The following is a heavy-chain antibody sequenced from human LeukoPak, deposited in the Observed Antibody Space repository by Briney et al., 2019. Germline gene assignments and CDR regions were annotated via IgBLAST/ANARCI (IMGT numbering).Heavy chain of an antibody. CDR1: GSTFGSYA. Sequence: PGRSLRLSCTASGSTFGSYAIHWVRQAPGKGLEWVAVISYDGSNEYYADPVKGRFTISRDNSKNTLYLQMNSLRAEDTAVYYCAKEFYSGSGSSHFDYWGQGTLVTVSS. J-gene: IGHJ4*02. D-gene: IGHD3-10*01. CDR2: ISYDGSNE. CDR3: AKEFYSGSGSSHFDY. V-gene: IGHV3-30*18.